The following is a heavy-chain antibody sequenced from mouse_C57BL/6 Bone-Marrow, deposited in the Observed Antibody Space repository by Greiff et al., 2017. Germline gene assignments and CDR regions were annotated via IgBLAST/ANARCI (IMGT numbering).Heavy chain of an antibody. CDR1: GYTFTSYG. J-gene: IGHJ2*01. CDR3: AKSSYYLDY. CDR2: IYPRSGNT. V-gene: IGHV1-81*01. Sequence: VQLQESGAELARPGASVKLSCKASGYTFTSYGISWVKQSTGQGLEWIGEIYPRSGNTYYNEKFKGKATLTADKASSTAYMELRSLTSEDSAVYFCAKSSYYLDYWGQGTTLTVSS.